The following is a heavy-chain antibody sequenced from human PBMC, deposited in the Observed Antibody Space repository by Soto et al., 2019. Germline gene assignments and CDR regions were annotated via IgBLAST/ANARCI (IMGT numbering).Heavy chain of an antibody. CDR1: GASISSTTSGNW. CDR3: ARMVGATLVDF. CDR2: IYHSGST. J-gene: IGHJ4*02. D-gene: IGHD1-26*01. V-gene: IGHV4-4*02. Sequence: QVQLQESGPGLVRPSGTLSLTCAVSGASISSTTSGNWWSWVRQPPGKGLEWIGEIYHSGSTNYNPSLKSRVTMSVDKSKNQFSLKLSSVTAADTAVYYCARMVGATLVDFWGQGTLVTLSS.